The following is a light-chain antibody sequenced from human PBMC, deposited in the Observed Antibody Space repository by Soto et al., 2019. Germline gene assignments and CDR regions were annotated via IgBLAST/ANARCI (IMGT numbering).Light chain of an antibody. Sequence: EIVMTQSPATLSASPGERATLSCRASQGIKDYVAWFQQKPGQAPRLLIYGASTRATGIPARFSGSGSGTQFALTISSLQSEDFAVYYCQQYNNWPPITFGQGTRLEI. CDR1: QGIKDY. V-gene: IGKV3-15*01. J-gene: IGKJ5*01. CDR3: QQYNNWPPIT. CDR2: GAS.